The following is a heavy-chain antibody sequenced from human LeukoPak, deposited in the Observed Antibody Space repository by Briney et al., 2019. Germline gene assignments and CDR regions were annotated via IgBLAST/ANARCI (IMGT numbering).Heavy chain of an antibody. J-gene: IGHJ4*02. V-gene: IGHV3-48*03. D-gene: IGHD3-22*01. CDR1: GFTFSIYE. CDR3: AREELGSSGYSSLDC. CDR2: ITCSSSTI. Sequence: GGSLRLSCVASGFTFSIYEMNWVRQAPGKGPEWVSYITCSSSTIYYADSVKGRFTISRDHAKNSLYLQMNSLRAEDTAVYYCAREELGSSGYSSLDCWGQGTLVTVSS.